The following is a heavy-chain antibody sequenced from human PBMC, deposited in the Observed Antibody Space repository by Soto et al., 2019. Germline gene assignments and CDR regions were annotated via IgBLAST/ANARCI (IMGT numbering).Heavy chain of an antibody. Sequence: QVQLVQSGAEVKKPGASVKVSCKASGYTLSDYYMHWVRQAPGQGLEWMGWFNPNSGDTNYAQKFQGWVTMTMDTSITTAYMELRRLKPDDTAVYYCARAGGGIAAAGAGNDAFDIWGQGTMVTVSS. D-gene: IGHD6-13*01. CDR2: FNPNSGDT. V-gene: IGHV1-2*04. CDR3: ARAGGGIAAAGAGNDAFDI. CDR1: GYTLSDYY. J-gene: IGHJ3*02.